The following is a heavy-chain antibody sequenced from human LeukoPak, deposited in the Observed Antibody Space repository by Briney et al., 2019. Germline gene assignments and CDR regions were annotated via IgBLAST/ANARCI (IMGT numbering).Heavy chain of an antibody. CDR2: ISLSGDTT. CDR1: GFTFSTYA. V-gene: IGHV3-23*01. Sequence: GGSLRLSCTASGFTFSTYAMTWVRQAPGKGLEWVSSISLSGDTTYYADSVKGRFTISRDNSNKTLDLQMNSLRVEDTAVYYCATLYSMDVWGKGTTVTVSS. J-gene: IGHJ6*03. CDR3: ATLYSMDV.